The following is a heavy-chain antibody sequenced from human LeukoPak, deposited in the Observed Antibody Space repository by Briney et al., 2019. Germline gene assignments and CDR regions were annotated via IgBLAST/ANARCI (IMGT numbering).Heavy chain of an antibody. V-gene: IGHV3-73*01. Sequence: GGSLRLSSAASGFTFSGSAMHWVRQASGKGLEWVGRIRSKANSYATAYAASVKGRFTISRDDSKNTAYLQMNSLKTEDTAVYYCTSHVVVVANYFDYWGQGTLVTVSS. CDR1: GFTFSGSA. J-gene: IGHJ4*02. D-gene: IGHD2-15*01. CDR2: IRSKANSYAT. CDR3: TSHVVVVANYFDY.